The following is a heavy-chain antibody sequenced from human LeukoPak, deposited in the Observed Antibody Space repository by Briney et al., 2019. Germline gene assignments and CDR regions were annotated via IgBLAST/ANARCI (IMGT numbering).Heavy chain of an antibody. V-gene: IGHV4-30-2*01. Sequence: SQTLSLTCAVSGGSISSGGYSWSWIRQPPGKGLEWIGYIYHSGSTYYNPSLKSRVTISVDRSKNQFSLKLSSVTAADTAVYYGARGGCSSTSCQFDPWGQGTLVTVSS. CDR3: ARGGCSSTSCQFDP. J-gene: IGHJ5*02. CDR2: IYHSGST. CDR1: GGSISSGGYS. D-gene: IGHD2-2*01.